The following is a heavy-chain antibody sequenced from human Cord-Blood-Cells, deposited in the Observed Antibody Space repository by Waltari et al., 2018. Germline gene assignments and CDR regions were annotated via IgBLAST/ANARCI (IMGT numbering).Heavy chain of an antibody. V-gene: IGHV4-61*01. CDR1: GGSVSSGSYY. Sequence: QVQLQESGPGLVKPSETLSLTCTVSGGSVSSGSYYWSWIRQPPGKGLEWIGYIYYSGSTNHNPSLKSRVTISVDTSKNQFSLKLSSVTAADTAVYYCARRDYGDYFDYWGQEPWSPSPQ. CDR2: IYYSGST. CDR3: ARRDYGDYFDY. D-gene: IGHD4-17*01. J-gene: IGHJ4*01.